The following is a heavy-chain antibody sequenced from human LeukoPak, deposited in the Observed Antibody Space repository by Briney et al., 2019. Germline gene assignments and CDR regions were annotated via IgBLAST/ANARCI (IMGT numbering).Heavy chain of an antibody. Sequence: ASVKVSCKASGYLFTGYHMHWVRQAPGRGLEWMGWINPNNGATDFAQKFQGRVTMTRDTSISTAYMELSRLRSDDTAVYFCARGEGKRYFDWFFSWGQGTLVTVSS. CDR1: GYLFTGYH. CDR2: INPNNGAT. D-gene: IGHD3-9*01. J-gene: IGHJ5*01. CDR3: ARGEGKRYFDWFFS. V-gene: IGHV1-2*02.